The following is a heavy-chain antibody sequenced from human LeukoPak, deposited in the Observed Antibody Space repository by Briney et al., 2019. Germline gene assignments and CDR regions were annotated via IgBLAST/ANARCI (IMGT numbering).Heavy chain of an antibody. D-gene: IGHD2-2*01. CDR2: IKQDESEK. Sequence: PGGSVRLSCAASGFTFSSYWMSWVRQAPGKGLEWVGNIKQDESEKNYVDSVQGRFTITRDNAKNSLYLQMNSLRAEDTAVYYCARDFSWCSVVVPAANPPDAFDIWGQGTMVTVSS. CDR3: ARDFSWCSVVVPAANPPDAFDI. V-gene: IGHV3-7*01. J-gene: IGHJ3*02. CDR1: GFTFSSYW.